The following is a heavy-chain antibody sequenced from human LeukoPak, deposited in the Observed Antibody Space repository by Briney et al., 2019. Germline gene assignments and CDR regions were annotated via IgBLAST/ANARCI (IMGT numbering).Heavy chain of an antibody. Sequence: GASVKVSCKASGGTFSSYAISWVRQAPGQGLEWVGGIIPIFGTANYAQKFQSRVTITTDESTSTAYTELSSPRSEDTAVYYCARGLAGDAYYYYYMDVWGKGTTVTVSS. D-gene: IGHD6-19*01. CDR1: GGTFSSYA. CDR3: ARGLAGDAYYYYYMDV. CDR2: IIPIFGTA. V-gene: IGHV1-69*05. J-gene: IGHJ6*03.